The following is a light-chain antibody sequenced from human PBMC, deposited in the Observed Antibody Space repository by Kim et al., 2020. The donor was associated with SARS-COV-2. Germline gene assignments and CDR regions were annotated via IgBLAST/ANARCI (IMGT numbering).Light chain of an antibody. Sequence: VSPGERATLACRASQSVNSNLAWYHQKLGQAPRLLIYGASTRSTGIPARFSGSGSETEFTLTITSLQSEDFAVYYCQQYDKWPLTFGQGTKVDIK. J-gene: IGKJ1*01. CDR1: QSVNSN. V-gene: IGKV3-15*01. CDR2: GAS. CDR3: QQYDKWPLT.